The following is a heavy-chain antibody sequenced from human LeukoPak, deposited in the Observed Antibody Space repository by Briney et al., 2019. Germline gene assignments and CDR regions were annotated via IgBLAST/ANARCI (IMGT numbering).Heavy chain of an antibody. V-gene: IGHV4-59*01. CDR2: IYYSGST. CDR3: ASLAAPQDY. Sequence: SQTLSLTCTVSGGSISSYYWSWIRQPPGKGLEWIGYIYYSGSTNYNPSLKSRVTISVDTSKNQFSLKLSSVTAADTAVYYCASLAAPQDYWGQGTLVTVSS. J-gene: IGHJ4*02. D-gene: IGHD6-6*01. CDR1: GGSISSYY.